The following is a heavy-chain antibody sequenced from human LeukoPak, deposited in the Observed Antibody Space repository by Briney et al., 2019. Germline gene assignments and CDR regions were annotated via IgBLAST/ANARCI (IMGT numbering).Heavy chain of an antibody. V-gene: IGHV4-34*01. CDR2: INHSGST. Sequence: SSETLSLTCTVSGGSISSYYWSWIRQPPGKGLEWIGEINHSGSTNYNPSLKSRVTISVDTSKNQFSLKLSSVTAADTAVYYCARELRYFRPFDPWGQGTLVTVSS. CDR1: GGSISSYY. CDR3: ARELRYFRPFDP. D-gene: IGHD3-9*01. J-gene: IGHJ5*02.